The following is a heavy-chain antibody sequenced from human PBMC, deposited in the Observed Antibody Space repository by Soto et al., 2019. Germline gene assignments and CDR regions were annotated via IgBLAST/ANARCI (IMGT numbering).Heavy chain of an antibody. J-gene: IGHJ4*02. V-gene: IGHV1-3*01. Sequence: ASVKVSCKASGYTFTSYAMHWVRQAPGQRLEWMGWINAGNGNTKYSQKFQGRVTITRDTSASTAYMELSSLRSEDTAVYYCARSTIFGVVIINGPLDYWGQGPLVTVSS. CDR1: GYTFTSYA. CDR2: INAGNGNT. D-gene: IGHD3-3*01. CDR3: ARSTIFGVVIINGPLDY.